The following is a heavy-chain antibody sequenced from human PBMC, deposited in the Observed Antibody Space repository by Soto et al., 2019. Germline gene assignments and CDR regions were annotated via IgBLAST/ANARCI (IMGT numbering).Heavy chain of an antibody. CDR3: ARDSGSIAAPSGYYYYGMDV. CDR1: CGSISSGGYY. CDR2: IYYSGST. D-gene: IGHD6-6*01. V-gene: IGHV4-31*03. Sequence: SETLSLTCTVSCGSISSGGYYWSWIRQHPGKGLEWIGYIYYSGSTYYNPSLKSRVTISVDTSKNQFSLKLSSVTAADTAVYYCARDSGSIAAPSGYYYYGMDVWGQGTTVTVSS. J-gene: IGHJ6*02.